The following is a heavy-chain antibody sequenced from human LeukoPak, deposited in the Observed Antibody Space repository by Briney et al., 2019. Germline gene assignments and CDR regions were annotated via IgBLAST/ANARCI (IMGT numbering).Heavy chain of an antibody. D-gene: IGHD6-13*01. Sequence: SVTVSRKSSAGTLSSYDISWVRQPPAQGREWVGGIIPICGTGNYAQKFQGRVTITADEYTSTAYMELNRLRSEDTAVYYCARVRSIAAQSAAIDYWGQGTLVTVSS. J-gene: IGHJ4*02. CDR2: IIPICGTG. V-gene: IGHV1-69*13. CDR1: AGTLSSYD. CDR3: ARVRSIAAQSAAIDY.